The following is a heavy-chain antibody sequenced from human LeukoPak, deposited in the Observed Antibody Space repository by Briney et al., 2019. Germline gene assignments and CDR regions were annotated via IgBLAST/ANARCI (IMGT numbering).Heavy chain of an antibody. J-gene: IGHJ4*02. D-gene: IGHD1-26*01. Sequence: SETLSLTCTVSGGSISSYYWSWIRQPPGKGLEWIGYIYYSGSTNYNPSLKSRVTISVDTSKNQFSLKLSSVTAADTAVYYCARDALSGIDYWGQGTLVTVSS. CDR1: GGSISSYY. V-gene: IGHV4-59*01. CDR3: ARDALSGIDY. CDR2: IYYSGST.